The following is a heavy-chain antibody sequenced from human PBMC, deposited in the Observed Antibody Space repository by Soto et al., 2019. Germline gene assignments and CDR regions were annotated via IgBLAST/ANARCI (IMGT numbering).Heavy chain of an antibody. CDR2: IYPGDSDT. V-gene: IGHV5-51*01. D-gene: IGHD1-26*01. J-gene: IGHJ6*02. CDR1: GYSFTSYW. CDR3: ASLHVNTHSGSKNYYYYGMDV. Sequence: GESLKISCKGSGYSFTSYWIGWVRQMPGKGLEWMGIIYPGDSDTRYSPSFQGQVTISADKSISTAYLQWSSLKASDTAMYYCASLHVNTHSGSKNYYYYGMDVWGQGTTVTVSS.